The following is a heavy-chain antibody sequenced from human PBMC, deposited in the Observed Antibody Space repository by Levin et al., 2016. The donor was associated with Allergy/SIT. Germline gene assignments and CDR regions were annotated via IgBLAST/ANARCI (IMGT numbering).Heavy chain of an antibody. V-gene: IGHV1-18*01. CDR3: ARAGYCSSTSCYIGY. CDR2: ISAYNGNT. CDR1: GYTFTSYG. J-gene: IGHJ4*02. Sequence: ASVKVSCKASGYTFTSYGISWVRQAPGQGLEWMGWISAYNGNTNYAQKLQGRVTMTTDTSTSTAYMELRSLRSDDTAVYYCARAGYCSSTSCYIGYWGQGTLVTVSS. D-gene: IGHD2-2*01.